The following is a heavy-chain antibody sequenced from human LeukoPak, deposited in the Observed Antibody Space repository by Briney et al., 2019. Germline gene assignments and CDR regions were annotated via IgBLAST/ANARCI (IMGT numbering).Heavy chain of an antibody. V-gene: IGHV3-23*01. CDR2: ISGSGGST. CDR3: AKGSTSTVTPTDY. D-gene: IGHD4-17*01. CDR1: GFTFSSYA. Sequence: AGGSLRLSCAASGFTFSSYAMSWVRQAPGKGLEWVSAISGSGGSTYYADSVKGRFTISRDNSKNTLYLQMNSLRAEDTAVYYCAKGSTSTVTPTDYWGQGTLVTASS. J-gene: IGHJ4*02.